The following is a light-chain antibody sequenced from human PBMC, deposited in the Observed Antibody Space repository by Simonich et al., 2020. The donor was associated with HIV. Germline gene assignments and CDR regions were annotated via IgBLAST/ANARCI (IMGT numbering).Light chain of an antibody. Sequence: DIQMTQSPSSLSASVGDRVTITCRASQSISSYLHWYQQKPEKGPKLLIYAASSLQSGFPSRFSGRGSGTDFTLTISSLQPEDFATYYCQQTNSFPRTFGQGTKVEIK. V-gene: IGKV1-39*01. J-gene: IGKJ1*01. CDR1: QSISSY. CDR2: AAS. CDR3: QQTNSFPRT.